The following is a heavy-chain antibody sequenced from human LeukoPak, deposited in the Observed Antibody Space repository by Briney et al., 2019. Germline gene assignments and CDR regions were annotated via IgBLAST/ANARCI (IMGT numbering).Heavy chain of an antibody. CDR2: ISSSSDYI. V-gene: IGHV3-21*01. Sequence: GGSLRLSCAASTFTFSSDSMNWVRQAPRKGLEWVSSISSSSDYIYYADSVKGRFTISRDNAKNSLFLQMNSLRVEDSAVYYCARDSGSSWREGLNYWGQGTLVTVSS. D-gene: IGHD6-13*01. CDR3: ARDSGSSWREGLNY. CDR1: TFTFSSDS. J-gene: IGHJ4*02.